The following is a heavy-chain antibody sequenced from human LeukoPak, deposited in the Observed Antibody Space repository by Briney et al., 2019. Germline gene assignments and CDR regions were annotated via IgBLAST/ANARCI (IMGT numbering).Heavy chain of an antibody. Sequence: SETLSLTCTVSGGSISSYYWSWIRQPPGKGLEWMGYIHYSGSTNYNPSLKSRVTISVDTSKYQFSLKLSSVTAADTAVYYCARDRSGSYDSWGQGTLVTVSS. J-gene: IGHJ4*02. CDR2: IHYSGST. V-gene: IGHV4-59*01. CDR3: ARDRSGSYDS. D-gene: IGHD3-10*01. CDR1: GGSISSYY.